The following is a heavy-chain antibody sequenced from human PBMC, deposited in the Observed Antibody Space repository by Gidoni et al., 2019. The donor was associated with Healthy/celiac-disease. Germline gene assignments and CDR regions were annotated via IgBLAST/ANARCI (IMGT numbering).Heavy chain of an antibody. CDR3: ARSGGYCSGGSCYRLGEFDY. D-gene: IGHD2-15*01. Sequence: QVQLVESGGGVVQPGRSLRLSCAASGFTFSSYGMPWVRQAPGKGLEWVAVIWYDGSNKYYADSVKGRFTISRDNSKNTLYLQMNSLRAEDTAVYYCARSGGYCSGGSCYRLGEFDYWGQGTLVTVSS. J-gene: IGHJ4*02. V-gene: IGHV3-33*01. CDR2: IWYDGSNK. CDR1: GFTFSSYG.